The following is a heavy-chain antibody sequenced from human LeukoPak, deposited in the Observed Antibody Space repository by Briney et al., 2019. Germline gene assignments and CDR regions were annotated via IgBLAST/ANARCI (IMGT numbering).Heavy chain of an antibody. V-gene: IGHV3-48*01. CDR2: LSNTNMI. CDR3: ARRGDTPMIGDY. CDR1: GFTFSSYG. Sequence: PGGSLRLSCAASGFTFSSYGMNWVRQAPGKGLEWLSYLSNTNMIHYADSVKGRFTISRDNAKNSLYLQMDGLRAEDTAVYYCARRGDTPMIGDYWGQGTLVTVSS. J-gene: IGHJ4*02. D-gene: IGHD5-18*01.